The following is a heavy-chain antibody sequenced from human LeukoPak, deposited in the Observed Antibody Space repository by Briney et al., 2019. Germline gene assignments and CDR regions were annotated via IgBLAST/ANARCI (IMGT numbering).Heavy chain of an antibody. CDR1: GFTFSNYA. J-gene: IGHJ4*02. V-gene: IGHV3-23*01. CDR2: ISGSGGST. CDR3: AKARGSSWYYFDY. Sequence: GGSLRLSCAASGFTFSNYAMNCVRQAPGKGLEWVSAISGSGGSTHYAGSVKGRFTISRDNSKNTLYLQMNSLRAEDTAVYYCAKARGSSWYYFDYWGQGTLVTVSS. D-gene: IGHD6-13*01.